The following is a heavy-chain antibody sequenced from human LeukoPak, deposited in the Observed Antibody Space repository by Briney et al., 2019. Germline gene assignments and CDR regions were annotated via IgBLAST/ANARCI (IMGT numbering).Heavy chain of an antibody. CDR1: GYTFTSYG. Sequence: ASVKVSCKASGYTFTSYGITWVRQAPGQGREWMGWISTYNGKTNYAQKLQGRVTMTTDTSTSTAHMELRSLRSDDTAVYYCARTDIVVVVAATPGYFQHWGQGTLVTVSS. D-gene: IGHD2-15*01. J-gene: IGHJ1*01. CDR2: ISTYNGKT. CDR3: ARTDIVVVVAATPGYFQH. V-gene: IGHV1-18*01.